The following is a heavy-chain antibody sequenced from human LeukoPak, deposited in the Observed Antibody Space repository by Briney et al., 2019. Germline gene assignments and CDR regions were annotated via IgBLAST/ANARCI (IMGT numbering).Heavy chain of an antibody. CDR2: IFYSGST. J-gene: IGHJ3*02. V-gene: IGHV4-39*07. CDR3: ARDPRLRGDAFDI. Sequence: SETLSLTCSVSGGSISSSSYYWGWIRQPPEKGLEWIGSIFYSGSTYYNPSLKSRVTILADTSKNQFSLKLSSVTAADTAVYYCARDPRLRGDAFDIWGQGTMVTVSS. D-gene: IGHD5-12*01. CDR1: GGSISSSSYY.